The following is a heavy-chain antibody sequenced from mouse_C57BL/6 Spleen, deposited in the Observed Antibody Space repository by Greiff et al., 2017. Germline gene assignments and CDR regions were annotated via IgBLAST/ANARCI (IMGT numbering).Heavy chain of an antibody. Sequence: EVKLMESGGGLVKPGASLKLSCAASGFTFSDYGMHWVRQAPEKGLEWVAYISSGSSTIYYADTVKGRFTIARDNAKNTPFLQRTSLRSEDTAMYYGARTDYYGSLHFDYWGQGTTLTVSS. CDR2: ISSGSSTI. D-gene: IGHD1-1*01. V-gene: IGHV5-17*01. CDR3: ARTDYYGSLHFDY. CDR1: GFTFSDYG. J-gene: IGHJ2*01.